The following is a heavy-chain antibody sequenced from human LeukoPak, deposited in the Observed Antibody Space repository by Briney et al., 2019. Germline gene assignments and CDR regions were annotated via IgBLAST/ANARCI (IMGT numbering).Heavy chain of an antibody. CDR1: GFTFISYW. CDR2: IHRDGSST. CDR3: ALLHSESNFVGP. D-gene: IGHD1-26*01. V-gene: IGHV3-74*01. Sequence: PGGSLRLSCAASGFTFISYWSHWVRQAPGKGLVWVSRIHRDGSSTNYGDSVKGRFTISRDNANNMLYLQMSSLSPEDTAVYYCALLHSESNFVGPWGQGTLVTVSS. J-gene: IGHJ5*02.